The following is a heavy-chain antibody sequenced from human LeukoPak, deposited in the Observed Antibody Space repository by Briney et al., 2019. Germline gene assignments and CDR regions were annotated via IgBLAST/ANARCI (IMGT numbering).Heavy chain of an antibody. CDR3: ASGQKLGF. J-gene: IGHJ4*02. CDR2: IKQDGSDK. Sequence: PGGSLRLSCVASGFTFSSYWMSWVRQAPGKGLEWVANIKQDGSDKYYVDSVKGRFTISRDNAKNSSYLQMNSLRAEDTAVYYCASGQKLGFWGQGTLVTVSS. V-gene: IGHV3-7*01. CDR1: GFTFSSYW. D-gene: IGHD6-13*01.